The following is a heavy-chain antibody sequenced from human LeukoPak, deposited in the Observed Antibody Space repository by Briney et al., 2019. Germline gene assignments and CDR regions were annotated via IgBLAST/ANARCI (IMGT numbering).Heavy chain of an antibody. CDR2: IRSKAYGGTT. CDR1: GFTFGDYA. V-gene: IGHV3-49*04. CDR3: TRDPVYDFWSGYSNWFDP. J-gene: IGHJ5*02. Sequence: GRSLRLSCTASGFTFGDYAMSWVRQAPGKGLEWVGSIRSKAYGGTTEYAASVKGRFTISRDDSKSIAYLQMNSLKTEDTAVYYCTRDPVYDFWSGYSNWFDPWGQGTLVTVSS. D-gene: IGHD3-3*01.